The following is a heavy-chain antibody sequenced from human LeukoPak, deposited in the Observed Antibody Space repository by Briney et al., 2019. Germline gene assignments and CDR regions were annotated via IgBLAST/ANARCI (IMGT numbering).Heavy chain of an antibody. CDR3: ASRRYSSSWRKFDY. D-gene: IGHD6-13*01. Sequence: SETLSLTCAVSGDSIITNHWWSWVRQPPGKGLEWIGEIYHSGSTNYNPSLKSRVTISVDTSKNQFSLKLSSVIAADTAVYYCASRRYSSSWRKFDYWGQGTLVTVSS. CDR1: GDSIITNHW. V-gene: IGHV4-4*02. J-gene: IGHJ4*02. CDR2: IYHSGST.